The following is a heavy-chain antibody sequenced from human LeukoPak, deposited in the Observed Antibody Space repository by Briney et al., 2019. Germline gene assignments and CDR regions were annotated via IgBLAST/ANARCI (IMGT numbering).Heavy chain of an antibody. Sequence: KTSETLSLTCTVSGGSISSYYWSWIRQPAGKGLEWIGRIYTSGSTNYNPSLKSRVTISVDKSKNQFSLKLSSVTAEDTAVYYCARDLSATWYSLAYWGRGTLVTVSS. CDR3: ARDLSATWYSLAY. J-gene: IGHJ4*02. V-gene: IGHV4-4*07. CDR1: GGSISSYY. D-gene: IGHD2-15*01. CDR2: IYTSGST.